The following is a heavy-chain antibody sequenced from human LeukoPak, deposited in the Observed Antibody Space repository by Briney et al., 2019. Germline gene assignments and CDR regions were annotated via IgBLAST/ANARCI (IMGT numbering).Heavy chain of an antibody. CDR2: INPSGGST. J-gene: IGHJ4*02. CDR1: GYTFTSYY. Sequence: ASVKVSCKASGYTFTSYYMHWVRQAPGQGLEWMGIINPSGGSTSYAQKFQGRVTMTRDTSTSTVYTELSSLRSEDTAVYYCARDSAYCSGGSCANTMIVTLVYWGQGTLVTVSS. D-gene: IGHD2-15*01. V-gene: IGHV1-46*01. CDR3: ARDSAYCSGGSCANTMIVTLVY.